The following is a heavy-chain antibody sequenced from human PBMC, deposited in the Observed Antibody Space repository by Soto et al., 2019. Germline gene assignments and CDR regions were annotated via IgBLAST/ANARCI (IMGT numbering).Heavy chain of an antibody. CDR1: GYTFTSYA. Sequence: ASVKVSCKASGYTFTSYAMHWVRQAPGQRLEWMGWINAGNGNTKYSQKFQGRVTITRDTSASTAYMELSSLRAEDTAVYYCAKDRSNTWSFDSWGQGTLVTVSS. V-gene: IGHV1-3*01. D-gene: IGHD6-13*01. J-gene: IGHJ4*02. CDR2: INAGNGNT. CDR3: AKDRSNTWSFDS.